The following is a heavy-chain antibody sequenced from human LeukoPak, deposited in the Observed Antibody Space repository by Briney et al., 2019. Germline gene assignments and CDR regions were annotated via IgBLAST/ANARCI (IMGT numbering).Heavy chain of an antibody. V-gene: IGHV1-18*01. CDR2: ISAYNGHT. D-gene: IGHD4-17*01. CDR3: ARDYGDYEPGRHHYYYYYMDV. Sequence: GASVKVSCKASGYTFTNYGISWARQAPGQGLEWMGWISAYNGHTKYAQKVQGRVTMTRDTSTSTAYMELRSLRSDDTAVYYCARDYGDYEPGRHHYYYYYMDVWGKGTTVTVSS. J-gene: IGHJ6*03. CDR1: GYTFTNYG.